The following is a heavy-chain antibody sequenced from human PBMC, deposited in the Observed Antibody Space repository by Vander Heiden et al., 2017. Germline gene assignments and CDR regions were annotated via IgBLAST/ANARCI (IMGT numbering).Heavy chain of an antibody. V-gene: IGHV4-4*08. J-gene: IGHJ6*02. CDR1: GASISAYY. Sequence: QVQLQESGPGLVKPSETLSLTCTVSGASISAYYWSWIRQSPGKGLEWIGDIYARGNTNYNSSIKSRLTLSIDTSKNQFSLKLRSVTAADTAVYYCARAGVTTIRATNMDVWGQGTTVTVSS. CDR3: ARAGVTTIRATNMDV. D-gene: IGHD4-17*01. CDR2: IYARGNT.